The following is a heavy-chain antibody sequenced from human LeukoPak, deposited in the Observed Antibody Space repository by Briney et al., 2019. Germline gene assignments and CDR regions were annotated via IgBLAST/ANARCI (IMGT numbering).Heavy chain of an antibody. Sequence: PGGSLRLSCAASEFTFSSYSMNWVRQAPGKGLEWVSSISSSSYIYYAGSVKGRFTISRDNAKNSLYLQMNSLRTEDTAVYYCARLATNGGYGYWGQGTLVTVSS. CDR1: EFTFSSYS. CDR3: ARLATNGGYGY. D-gene: IGHD5-12*01. J-gene: IGHJ4*02. CDR2: ISSSSYI. V-gene: IGHV3-21*01.